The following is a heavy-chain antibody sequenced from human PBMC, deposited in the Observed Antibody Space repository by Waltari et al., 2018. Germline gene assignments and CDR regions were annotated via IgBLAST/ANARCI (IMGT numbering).Heavy chain of an antibody. D-gene: IGHD6-6*01. CDR2: IYTSGGT. V-gene: IGHV4-4*07. CDR3: ARDPRYSSSGGAFDI. J-gene: IGHJ3*02. CDR1: GGTISSYY. Sequence: QVQLQESGPGLVKPSETLSLTCTVSGGTISSYYWSWIRQPAGKGLEWIGRIYTSGGTNYNPSLKSRVTMSVDTSKNQFSLKLSSVTAADTAVYYCARDPRYSSSGGAFDIWGQGTMVTVSS.